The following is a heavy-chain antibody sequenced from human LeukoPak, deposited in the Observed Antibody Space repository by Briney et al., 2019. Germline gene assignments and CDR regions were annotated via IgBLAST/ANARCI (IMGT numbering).Heavy chain of an antibody. Sequence: SETLSLTCAVYGGSFSGYYWSWIRQPPGKGLEWIGEINHSGSTNYNPSLKSRVTISVDTSKNQFSLKLSSVTAADTAVYYCARGRTYYDFRSGYYTRDCGWFDPWGQGTLVTVSS. V-gene: IGHV4-34*01. CDR3: ARGRTYYDFRSGYYTRDCGWFDP. D-gene: IGHD3-3*01. CDR1: GGSFSGYY. J-gene: IGHJ5*02. CDR2: INHSGST.